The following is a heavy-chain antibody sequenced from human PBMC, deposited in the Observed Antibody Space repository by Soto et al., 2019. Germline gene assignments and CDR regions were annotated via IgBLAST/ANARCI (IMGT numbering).Heavy chain of an antibody. CDR3: ARARPNSGFDY. CDR2: IWYDGSNK. D-gene: IGHD7-27*01. CDR1: GFTFNSYG. J-gene: IGHJ4*02. Sequence: QVPLVESGGGVVQPGRSLRLSCAASGFTFNSYGMHWVRQAPGKGLEWVAVIWYDGSNKYYGDSVKGRFTISRDNSKNTLYLQMNSLRAEDTAVYYCARARPNSGFDYWGQGTLVTVSS. V-gene: IGHV3-33*01.